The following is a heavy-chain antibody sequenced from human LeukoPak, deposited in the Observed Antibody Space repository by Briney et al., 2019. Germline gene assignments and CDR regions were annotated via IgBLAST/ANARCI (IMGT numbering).Heavy chain of an antibody. Sequence: SETLSLTCTVSGGSISSSSYYWGWIRQPPGKGLEWIGSIYYSGSTYCNPSLKSRVTISVDTSKNQFSLKLSSVTAADTAVYYCASQRDLYSSSWYFDYWGQGTLVTVSS. CDR3: ASQRDLYSSSWYFDY. D-gene: IGHD6-13*01. J-gene: IGHJ4*02. CDR1: GGSISSSSYY. CDR2: IYYSGST. V-gene: IGHV4-39*01.